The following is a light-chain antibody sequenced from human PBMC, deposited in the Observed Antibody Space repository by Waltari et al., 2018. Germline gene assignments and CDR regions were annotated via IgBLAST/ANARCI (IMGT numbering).Light chain of an antibody. Sequence: DIQLTQSPSSLSASIGDRVSITCRASQGIRNYLAWYQQKPGKVPKVLIYAASSLQSWVPSRFVGSGSGTEFTLTINSLQPEDVATYYCQKYDSAPLTFGPGTKVDIK. CDR1: QGIRNY. CDR2: AAS. V-gene: IGKV1-27*01. CDR3: QKYDSAPLT. J-gene: IGKJ3*01.